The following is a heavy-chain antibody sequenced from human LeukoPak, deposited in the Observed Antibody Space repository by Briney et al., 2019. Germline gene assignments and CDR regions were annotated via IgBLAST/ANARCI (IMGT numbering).Heavy chain of an antibody. CDR1: GYTLTELS. CDR2: FDPEDGET. Sequence: GAPVKVSCKVSGYTLTELSMHWVRQAPGKGLEWMGGFDPEDGETIYAQKFQGRVTLTEDTSTDTAYMELSSVRSEDTAVYYCATVGSGSYARGDYYMDVWGKGTTVTVSS. CDR3: ATVGSGSYARGDYYMDV. D-gene: IGHD1-26*01. J-gene: IGHJ6*03. V-gene: IGHV1-24*01.